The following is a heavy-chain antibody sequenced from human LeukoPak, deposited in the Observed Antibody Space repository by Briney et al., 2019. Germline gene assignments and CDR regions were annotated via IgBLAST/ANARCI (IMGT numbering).Heavy chain of an antibody. CDR1: GGSISSYY. J-gene: IGHJ6*02. D-gene: IGHD6-13*01. CDR2: IYYSGST. Sequence: NPSETLSLTCTVSGGSISSYYWSWIRQPPGKGLEWIGYIYYSGSTNYNPSLKSRVTISVDTSKNQLSLKLSSVTAADTAVYYCARGHSSSWFFPYGMDVWGQGTTVTVSS. V-gene: IGHV4-59*01. CDR3: ARGHSSSWFFPYGMDV.